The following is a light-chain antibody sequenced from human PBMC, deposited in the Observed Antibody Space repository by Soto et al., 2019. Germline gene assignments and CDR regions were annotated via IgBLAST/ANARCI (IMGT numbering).Light chain of an antibody. CDR3: QQFNSKVWT. J-gene: IGKJ1*01. CDR1: QSVSRW. V-gene: IGKV1-5*01. Sequence: DIQMTQFPSTLSASVGDTVTITCRASQSVSRWLNWYQQKPGKAPRLLIYEASNLESGVPMRFSGSGSGTEFVLTITSLQPADSATYYCQQFNSKVWTFGQGTRVEI. CDR2: EAS.